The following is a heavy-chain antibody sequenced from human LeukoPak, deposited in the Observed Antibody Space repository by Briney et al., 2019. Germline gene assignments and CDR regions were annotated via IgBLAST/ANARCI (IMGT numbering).Heavy chain of an antibody. CDR1: GGSISSYY. CDR3: AVLPGKSGTASY. CDR2: IYCSGTT. J-gene: IGHJ4*02. V-gene: IGHV4-59*01. D-gene: IGHD2-21*02. Sequence: KPSETLSLTCTVSGGSISSYYWSWIRQPPGEGLEWIAYIYCSGTTNYNPSLMSRVTISVDTSKNQFSLKLNSVTAADTAVDYCAVLPGKSGTASYWGQGTLVTVSS.